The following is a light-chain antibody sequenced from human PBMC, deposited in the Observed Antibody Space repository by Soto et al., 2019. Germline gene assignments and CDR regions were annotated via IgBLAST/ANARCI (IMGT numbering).Light chain of an antibody. CDR1: QSITTN. J-gene: IGKJ1*01. Sequence: EVVMTQSPVTLSVSPGERATLSCRASQSITTNLAWYQQKPGQAPRLLIYGASTRATGVPARFSGSGSGTRVHLPINSLQSEDFAVYYCQQYNDWPPKRTFGQGPKVDIK. CDR3: QQYNDWPPKRT. CDR2: GAS. V-gene: IGKV3-15*01.